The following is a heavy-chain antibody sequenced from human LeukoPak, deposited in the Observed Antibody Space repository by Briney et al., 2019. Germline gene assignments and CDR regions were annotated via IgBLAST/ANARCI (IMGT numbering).Heavy chain of an antibody. V-gene: IGHV3-66*01. CDR3: AGDWNGDHVIEY. CDR1: GITVSTNY. J-gene: IGHJ4*02. CDR2: IYTDDST. D-gene: IGHD3-16*01. Sequence: GGSLRLSCAASGITVSTNYMSWVRQAPGKGLEWVSVIYTDDSTYYADSVKGRFAISRDIPKNTLYLQMNSLRGDDTAVYHCAGDWNGDHVIEYWGQGILVTVSS.